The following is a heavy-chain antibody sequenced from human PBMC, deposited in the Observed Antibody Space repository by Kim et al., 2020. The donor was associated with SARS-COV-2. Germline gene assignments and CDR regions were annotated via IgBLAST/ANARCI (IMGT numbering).Heavy chain of an antibody. D-gene: IGHD3-10*01. V-gene: IGHV1-69*13. CDR2: IIPIFGTA. CDR3: AREHYYGSGSYDY. CDR1: GGTFSSYA. J-gene: IGHJ4*02. Sequence: SVKVSCKASGGTFSSYAISWVRQAPGQGLEWMGGIIPIFGTANYAQKFQGRVTITADESTSTAYMELSSLRSEDTAVYYCAREHYYGSGSYDYWGQGTLVTVSS.